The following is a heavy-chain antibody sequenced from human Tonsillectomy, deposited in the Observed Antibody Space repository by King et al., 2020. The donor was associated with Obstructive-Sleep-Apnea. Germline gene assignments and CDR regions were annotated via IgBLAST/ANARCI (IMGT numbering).Heavy chain of an antibody. CDR2: IYNSETT. D-gene: IGHD3-9*01. CDR1: GGSISSYY. CDR3: ARHSRPTGIAGY. V-gene: IGHV4-59*08. J-gene: IGHJ4*02. Sequence: VQLQESGPGLVKPSETLSLTCTVSGGSISSYYWSWIRQPPGKGLEWIWYIYNSETTKYNPSLKSRVTISVDTSKKQFSLKLSSVTAADTAVYYCARHSRPTGIAGYWGQGTLVTVSS.